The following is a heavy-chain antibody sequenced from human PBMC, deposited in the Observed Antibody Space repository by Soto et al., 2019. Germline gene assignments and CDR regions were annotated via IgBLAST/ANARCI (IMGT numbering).Heavy chain of an antibody. CDR2: IIPIFGTA. D-gene: IGHD2-2*01. CDR3: ARDGGGCSSTSCYHYYYGMDV. CDR1: GGTFSSYA. V-gene: IGHV1-69*01. J-gene: IGHJ6*02. Sequence: QVQLGQSGAEVKKPGSSVKVSCKASGGTFSSYAISWVRQAPGQGLEWMGGIIPIFGTANYAQKFQGRVTITADESTSTAYMELSSLRSEDTAVYYCARDGGGCSSTSCYHYYYGMDVWGQGTTVTVSS.